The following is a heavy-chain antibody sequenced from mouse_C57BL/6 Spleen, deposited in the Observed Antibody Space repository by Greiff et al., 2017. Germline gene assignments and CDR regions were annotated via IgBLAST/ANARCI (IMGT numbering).Heavy chain of an antibody. D-gene: IGHD3-2*02. J-gene: IGHJ2*01. CDR2: ILPGSGST. CDR3: ARAGELRPYYFDY. CDR1: GYTFTGYW. Sequence: QVQLQQSGAELMKPGASVKLSCKATGYTFTGYWIEWVKQRPGHGLEWIGEILPGSGSTNYNEKFKGKATFTADTSSNTSYMQLRSLTTEDSDIYACARAGELRPYYFDYWGQGTTLTVSS. V-gene: IGHV1-9*01.